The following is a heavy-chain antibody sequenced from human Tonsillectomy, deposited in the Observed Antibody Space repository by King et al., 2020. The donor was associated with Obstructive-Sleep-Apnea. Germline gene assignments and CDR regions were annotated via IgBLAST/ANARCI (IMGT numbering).Heavy chain of an antibody. D-gene: IGHD3-22*01. Sequence: VQLVESGGGLVQPGGSLRLSCAASGFTFSSYAMSWVRQAPGKGLELVSAISGSGGSAYYAASVKGRFTFSIDNSKNTLYLQMNSLRAEDTAVYYCAKDSPPDYYDSKGWFDPWGQGTLVTVSS. CDR2: ISGSGGSA. CDR1: GFTFSSYA. J-gene: IGHJ5*02. V-gene: IGHV3-23*04. CDR3: AKDSPPDYYDSKGWFDP.